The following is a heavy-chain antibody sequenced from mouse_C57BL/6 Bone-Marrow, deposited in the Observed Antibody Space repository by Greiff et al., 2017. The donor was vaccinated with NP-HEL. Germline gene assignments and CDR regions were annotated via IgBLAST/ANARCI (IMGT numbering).Heavy chain of an antibody. CDR3: TRTITTVVAWYFDV. V-gene: IGHV6-6*01. CDR1: GFTFSDAW. CDR2: IRNKANNHAT. Sequence: EVKVEESGGGLVQPGGSMKLSCAASGFTFSDAWMDWVRQSPEKGLEWVAEIRNKANNHATYYAESVKGRFTISRDDSKSSVYLQMNSLRAEDTGIYYCTRTITTVVAWYFDVWGTGTTVTVSP. J-gene: IGHJ1*03. D-gene: IGHD1-1*01.